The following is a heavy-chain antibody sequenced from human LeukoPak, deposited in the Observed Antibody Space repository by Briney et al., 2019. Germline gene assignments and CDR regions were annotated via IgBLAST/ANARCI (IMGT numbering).Heavy chain of an antibody. Sequence: SVKVSCKTIGGRFKSYGFSWVRQAPGQGLEWMGGIIPIFGTANYAQKFQGRVTITADKSTSTAYMELSSLRSEDTAVYYCASGEYSSSWYWGSIGFWFDPWGQGTLVTVSS. J-gene: IGHJ5*02. V-gene: IGHV1-69*06. CDR2: IIPIFGTA. D-gene: IGHD6-13*01. CDR1: GGRFKSYG. CDR3: ASGEYSSSWYWGSIGFWFDP.